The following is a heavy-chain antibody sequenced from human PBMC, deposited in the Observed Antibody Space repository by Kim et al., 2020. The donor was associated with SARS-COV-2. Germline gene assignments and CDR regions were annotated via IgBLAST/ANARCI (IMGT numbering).Heavy chain of an antibody. Sequence: SETLSLTCTVSGGPFSGYYWSWIRQPPGKGLEWIGTIILSGSTSSNPSLKSRVTISADTSKNQFSLQLTSVTAADAALYFCARRFSNTSVGLCHYCDLWG. CDR3: ARRFSNTSVGLCHYCDL. D-gene: IGHD2-15*01. J-gene: IGHJ2*01. CDR2: IILSGST. V-gene: IGHV4-34*12. CDR1: GGPFSGYY.